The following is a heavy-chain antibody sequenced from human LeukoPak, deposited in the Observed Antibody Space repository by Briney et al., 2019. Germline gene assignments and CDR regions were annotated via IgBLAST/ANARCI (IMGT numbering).Heavy chain of an antibody. V-gene: IGHV3-73*01. D-gene: IGHD3-10*01. CDR3: TRLRGEKASGDY. Sequence: GGSLRLSCAASGFSFSGSAVHWVRQASGKGLEWVGRIRSKTNNYATEYAVSVEGRFTISRDDSKNTVYLQMNSLKTEDTAVYYCTRLRGEKASGDYWGQGTLVTVSS. CDR2: IRSKTNNYAT. CDR1: GFSFSGSA. J-gene: IGHJ4*02.